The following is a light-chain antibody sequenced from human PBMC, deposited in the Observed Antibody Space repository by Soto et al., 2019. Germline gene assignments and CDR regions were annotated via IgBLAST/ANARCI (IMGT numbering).Light chain of an antibody. J-gene: IGKJ4*01. CDR2: DAS. Sequence: DIQMTQAPSTLSASVGDRVTITCRASQRISSWLAWYQQKPGKAPKLLIYDASSLESGVPSTFSRSGSGTAVTLTTSSPQPADFATYYFQQYNSYSPLTFGGGTKVDIK. CDR3: QQYNSYSPLT. CDR1: QRISSW. V-gene: IGKV1-5*01.